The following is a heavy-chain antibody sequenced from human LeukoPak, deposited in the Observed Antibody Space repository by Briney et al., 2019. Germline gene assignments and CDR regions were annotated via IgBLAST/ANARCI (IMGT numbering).Heavy chain of an antibody. D-gene: IGHD1-1*01. CDR3: AERTGGWNGPPDY. CDR1: GFTVRNNY. V-gene: IGHV3-53*01. CDR2: IYSGGST. Sequence: PGGSLRLSCAASGFTVRNNYMSWVRQAPGKGLEWVSVIYSGGSTYYADSVKGRFTISRDNSKNTLYLQVNSLRAEDTAVYYCAERTGGWNGPPDYWGQGTLVTVSS. J-gene: IGHJ4*02.